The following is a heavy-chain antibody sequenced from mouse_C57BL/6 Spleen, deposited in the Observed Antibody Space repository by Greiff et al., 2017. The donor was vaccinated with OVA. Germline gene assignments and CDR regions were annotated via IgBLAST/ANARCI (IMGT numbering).Heavy chain of an antibody. CDR1: GFTFSSYA. CDR2: ISGGGSCT. D-gene: IGHD1-1*01. J-gene: IGHJ2*01. CDR3: ARSYGSSNAY. Sequence: EVMLVESGGGLVKPGGSLKLSCAASGFTFSSYAMSWVRQTPEQRLEWVATISGGGSCTYYPDNVKGRFTISRDNAKNNLYLQMVQLKSEDTARYYCARSYGSSNAYWGQGTTLTVSS. V-gene: IGHV5-4*03.